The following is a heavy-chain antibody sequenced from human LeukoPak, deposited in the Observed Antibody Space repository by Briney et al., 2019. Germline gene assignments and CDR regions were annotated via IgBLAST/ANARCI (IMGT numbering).Heavy chain of an antibody. CDR1: GGTFSSYT. D-gene: IGHD3-22*01. Sequence: SVKVSCKASGGTFSSYTISWVRQAPGQGLEWMGRIIPILGIANYAQKFQGRVTITADKSTSTAYMELSSLRSEDTAVYYCASPLHYYDCSGYSFDYWGQGTLVTISS. V-gene: IGHV1-69*02. CDR3: ASPLHYYDCSGYSFDY. J-gene: IGHJ4*02. CDR2: IIPILGIA.